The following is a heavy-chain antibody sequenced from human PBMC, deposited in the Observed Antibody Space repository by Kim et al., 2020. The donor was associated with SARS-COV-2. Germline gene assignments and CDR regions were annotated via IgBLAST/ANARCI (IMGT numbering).Heavy chain of an antibody. CDR3: ARGKYSSGSLDY. Sequence: NYNPSLKSRVTISVDTSKNQFSLKLSSVTAADTAVYYCARGKYSSGSLDYWGQGILVTVSS. D-gene: IGHD6-19*01. J-gene: IGHJ4*02. V-gene: IGHV4-59*09.